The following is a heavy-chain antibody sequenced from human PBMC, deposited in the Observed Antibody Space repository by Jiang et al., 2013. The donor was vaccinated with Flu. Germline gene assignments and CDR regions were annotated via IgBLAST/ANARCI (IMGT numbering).Heavy chain of an antibody. CDR1: GGSISSYY. CDR3: ARLDFTSEFDF. CDR2: IYYSGST. D-gene: IGHD3-10*01. Sequence: VKPSETLSLTCTVSGGSISSYYWSWIRQPPGKGLEWIGYIYYSGSTDYNPSLKSRVTISVDTSKNQFSLNLNSVTAADTAIYFCARLDFTSEFDFWGQGTLVTVSS. J-gene: IGHJ4*02. V-gene: IGHV4-59*08.